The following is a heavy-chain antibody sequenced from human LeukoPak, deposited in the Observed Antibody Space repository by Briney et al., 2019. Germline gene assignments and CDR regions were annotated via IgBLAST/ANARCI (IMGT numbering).Heavy chain of an antibody. CDR1: GFTFSNDW. CDR2: IRPDGSDK. CDR3: GKHDSSSKY. Sequence: GGSLRLSCAASGFTFSNDWMHWVRQAPGKGLEWVAFIRPDGSDKYYAGSVKGRFTISRDNSKNTLYLQMNSLRAEDTAVYYCGKHDSSSKYWGQGTLVTVSS. V-gene: IGHV3-30*02. J-gene: IGHJ4*02. D-gene: IGHD3-22*01.